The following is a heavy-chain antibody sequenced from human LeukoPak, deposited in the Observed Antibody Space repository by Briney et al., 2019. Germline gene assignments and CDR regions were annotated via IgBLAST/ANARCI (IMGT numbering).Heavy chain of an antibody. Sequence: GGSLRLSCAASGFTFSSYAMTWVRQAPGKGLEWVSAIDDSGGSTYYADSVKGRFTISRDNSKNTLYLQMDSLRAEDTDVYYCAKRLRSQSFDYWGQGTLVTVSS. CDR3: AKRLRSQSFDY. CDR1: GFTFSSYA. J-gene: IGHJ4*02. CDR2: IDDSGGST. V-gene: IGHV3-23*01. D-gene: IGHD5-12*01.